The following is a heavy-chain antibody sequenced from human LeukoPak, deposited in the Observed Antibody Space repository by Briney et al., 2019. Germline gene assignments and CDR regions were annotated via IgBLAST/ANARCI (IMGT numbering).Heavy chain of an antibody. D-gene: IGHD3-3*01. CDR1: RGSITSHY. Sequence: SETLSLTCTVSRGSITSHYWTWIRQPPGKGLEWIGHIYYTGSTNYNPSLKSRITMSVDTSKNRFSLNMTSVTAADTAVYFCARAVNIEGGGIWSGYLQENRRYFDYWGQGTLVTVSS. V-gene: IGHV4-59*11. J-gene: IGHJ4*02. CDR3: ARAVNIEGGGIWSGYLQENRRYFDY. CDR2: IYYTGST.